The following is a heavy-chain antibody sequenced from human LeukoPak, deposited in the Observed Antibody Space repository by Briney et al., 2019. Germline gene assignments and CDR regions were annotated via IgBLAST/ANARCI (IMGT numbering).Heavy chain of an antibody. D-gene: IGHD4-23*01. Sequence: SVKVSCKASGGTFSSYAISWVRQAPGQGLEWMGGIISIFGTANYAQKFQGRVTITADESTSTAYMELSSLRSEDTAVYYCARSTVALGYFDYWGQGTLVTVSS. V-gene: IGHV1-69*13. J-gene: IGHJ4*02. CDR3: ARSTVALGYFDY. CDR1: GGTFSSYA. CDR2: IISIFGTA.